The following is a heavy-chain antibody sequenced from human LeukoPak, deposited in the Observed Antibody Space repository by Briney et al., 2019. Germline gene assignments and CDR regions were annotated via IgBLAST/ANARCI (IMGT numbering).Heavy chain of an antibody. CDR2: INHSGST. D-gene: IGHD1-26*01. Sequence: SETLSLTCAVYGGSFSGYYWSWIRQPPGKGLEWIGEINHSGSTNYNPSLKSRVTISVDTSKNQFSLRLSSVTAADTAVYYCARGVVGATTGNWFDPWGQGTLVTVSS. V-gene: IGHV4-34*01. CDR3: ARGVVGATTGNWFDP. J-gene: IGHJ5*02. CDR1: GGSFSGYY.